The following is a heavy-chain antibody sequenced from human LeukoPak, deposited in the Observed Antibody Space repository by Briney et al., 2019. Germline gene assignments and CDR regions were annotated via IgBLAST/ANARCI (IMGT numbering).Heavy chain of an antibody. V-gene: IGHV4-4*07. CDR3: ARSDLGYCSGGSCPRWFDP. CDR1: GGSISSYY. Sequence: SETLSLTCTVSGGSISSYYWSWIRQPAGKGLEWTGRIYTSGSTNYNPSLKSRITMSLDTSKNQFSLKLTAVTAADTAVYYCARSDLGYCSGGSCPRWFDPWGQGTLVTVSS. D-gene: IGHD2-15*01. CDR2: IYTSGST. J-gene: IGHJ5*02.